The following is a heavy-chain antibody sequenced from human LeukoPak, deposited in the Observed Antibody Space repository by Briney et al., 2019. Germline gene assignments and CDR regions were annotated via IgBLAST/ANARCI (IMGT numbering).Heavy chain of an antibody. CDR2: MNPNSGNT. J-gene: IGHJ1*01. V-gene: IGHV1-8*01. Sequence: ASVKVSCKAFGYTFTSYDISWVRQATGQGLEWMGWMNPNSGNTGYAQKFQGRVTMTRNTSISTAYMELSSLRSEDTAVYYCARVGEYCSGGSCYSVRYFQHWGQGTLVTVSS. CDR3: ARVGEYCSGGSCYSVRYFQH. D-gene: IGHD2-15*01. CDR1: GYTFTSYD.